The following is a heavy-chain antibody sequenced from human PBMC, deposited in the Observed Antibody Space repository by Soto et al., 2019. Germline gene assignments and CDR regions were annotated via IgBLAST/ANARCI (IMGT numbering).Heavy chain of an antibody. J-gene: IGHJ3*02. CDR3: ARAPSLRYFDWLSSGAFDI. CDR2: IYYSGST. CDR1: GGSISSGDYY. D-gene: IGHD3-9*01. V-gene: IGHV4-30-4*01. Sequence: SETLSLTCTVSGGSISSGDYYWSWIRQPPGKGLEWIGYIYYSGSTYYNPSLKSRVTISVDTSKNQFSLKLSSVTAADTAVYYCARAPSLRYFDWLSSGAFDIWGQGTIVTVSS.